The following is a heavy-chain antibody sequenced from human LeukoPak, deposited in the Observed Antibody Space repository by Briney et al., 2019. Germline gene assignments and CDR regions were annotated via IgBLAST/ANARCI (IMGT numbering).Heavy chain of an antibody. Sequence: GGSLRLSCTASGFTFSSYAMSWVRQAPGKGLEWVSAISGSGGSTYYADSVKGRFTISRDNSKNTLYLQMNSLRAEDTAVYYCAKDVAVAGTGYDYWGQGTLITVSS. CDR3: AKDVAVAGTGYDY. D-gene: IGHD6-19*01. J-gene: IGHJ4*02. V-gene: IGHV3-23*01. CDR1: GFTFSSYA. CDR2: ISGSGGST.